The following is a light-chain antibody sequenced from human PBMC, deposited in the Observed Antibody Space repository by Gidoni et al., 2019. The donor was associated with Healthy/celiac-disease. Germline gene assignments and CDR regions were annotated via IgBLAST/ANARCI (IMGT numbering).Light chain of an antibody. Sequence: EIVLTQSPATLSLSPGERATLSCRASQSVSSYLAWYQQKPGQAPRLLIYDASNRATGILARFSGSGSGTDFTLTIRSLEPEDFAVYYCQQRSNWLWTFGQGTKVEIK. V-gene: IGKV3-11*01. J-gene: IGKJ1*01. CDR1: QSVSSY. CDR2: DAS. CDR3: QQRSNWLWT.